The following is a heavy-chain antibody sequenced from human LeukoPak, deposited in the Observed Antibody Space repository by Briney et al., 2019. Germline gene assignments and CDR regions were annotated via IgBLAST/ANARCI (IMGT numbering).Heavy chain of an antibody. CDR2: ISDSGDRE. J-gene: IGHJ4*02. CDR1: GFTFSSSA. CDR3: AKNSAFGGVYEN. D-gene: IGHD3-16*01. V-gene: IGHV3-23*01. Sequence: PGGSLRLSCAASGFTFSSSAMSWVRQVSGKGLEWVSGISDSGDREYYADSVKGRLTISRDNSMNTLYLQMNRLRADDTAVYYCAKNSAFGGVYENWGQGTLVTVSS.